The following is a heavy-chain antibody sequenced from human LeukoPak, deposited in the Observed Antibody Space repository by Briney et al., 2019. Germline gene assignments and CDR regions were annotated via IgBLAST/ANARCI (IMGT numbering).Heavy chain of an antibody. J-gene: IGHJ4*02. V-gene: IGHV3-30*03. CDR1: GFTFSSYG. D-gene: IGHD2-2*01. CDR3: AARGYCSSTSCLLEY. CDR2: ISYDGSNK. Sequence: GGSLRLSCAASGFTFSSYGMHWVRQAPGKGLEWVAVISYDGSNKYYADSVKGRFTISRDNAKSTLYLQMNSLRAEDTAVYYCAARGYCSSTSCLLEYWGQGTLVTVSS.